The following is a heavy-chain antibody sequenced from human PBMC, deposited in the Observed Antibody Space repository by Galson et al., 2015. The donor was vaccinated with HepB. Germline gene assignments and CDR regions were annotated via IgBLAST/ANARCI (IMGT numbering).Heavy chain of an antibody. CDR3: ARDWRKDDFWHDYPPDYMDV. CDR2: IKQDGNEK. J-gene: IGHJ6*03. D-gene: IGHD3-3*01. CDR1: GFTFSSFW. Sequence: SLRLSCAASGFTFSSFWMNWVRQTPGKGLEWVANIKQDGNEKYYVDSVKGRFTISRDNAKKSLYLQMNSLRAEDTATYYCARDWRKDDFWHDYPPDYMDVWGKGTTVTVSS. V-gene: IGHV3-7*01.